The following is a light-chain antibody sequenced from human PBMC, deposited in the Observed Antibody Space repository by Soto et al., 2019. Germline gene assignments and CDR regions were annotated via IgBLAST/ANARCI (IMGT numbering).Light chain of an antibody. CDR3: SSYTTSSTHWV. Sequence: QSVLTQPASVSGSPGQSITISCTGTSSDVGGYNYVSWYQQHPGKAPKLMIHEVSNRPSGVSNRFSGSKSGNTASLTISGLQAEDEADYYCSSYTTSSTHWVFGGGTKLTVL. V-gene: IGLV2-14*01. J-gene: IGLJ3*02. CDR2: EVS. CDR1: SSDVGGYNY.